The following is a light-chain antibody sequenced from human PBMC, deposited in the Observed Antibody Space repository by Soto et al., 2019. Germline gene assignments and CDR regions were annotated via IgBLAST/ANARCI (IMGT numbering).Light chain of an antibody. CDR1: SSNIGAGYD. J-gene: IGLJ2*01. CDR3: QSYDTSLSVV. CDR2: ANS. V-gene: IGLV1-40*01. Sequence: QSVLTQPPSVSGAPGQRVTISCTGSSSNIGAGYDVHWYQQLPGTAPKLLMYANSNRPSGVPDRFSGSKSGTSASLAITGLQAEDEADYYCQSYDTSLSVVFGGGTQLNVL.